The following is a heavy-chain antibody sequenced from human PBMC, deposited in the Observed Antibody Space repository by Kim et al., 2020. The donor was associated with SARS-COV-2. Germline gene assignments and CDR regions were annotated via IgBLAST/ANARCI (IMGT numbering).Heavy chain of an antibody. CDR1: GFTFSSYG. J-gene: IGHJ6*02. Sequence: GGSLRLSCAASGFTFSSYGMHWVRQAPGKGLEWVAVISYDGSNKYYADSVKGRFTISRDNSKNTRYLQMNSLRAEATAVYYCAKGSGSGSYYAWTYYYYGMDVWGQGTTVAVSS. CDR2: ISYDGSNK. D-gene: IGHD3-10*01. V-gene: IGHV3-30*18. CDR3: AKGSGSGSYYAWTYYYYGMDV.